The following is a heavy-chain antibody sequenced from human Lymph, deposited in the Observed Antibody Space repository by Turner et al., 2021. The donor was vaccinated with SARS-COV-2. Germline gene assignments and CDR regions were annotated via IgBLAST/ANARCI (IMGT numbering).Heavy chain of an antibody. CDR1: GYTLTELS. V-gene: IGHV1-24*01. CDR3: ATVLCTGSSCYYYGMDV. Sequence: QVQLVQSGAKVKKPGASVKVSCKVSGYTLTELSMHWVRQAPGKGLEWMGGFEPEDGEIIYAQKFQGRVTMTEDTSTDTAYMELSSLRSEDTAVYYCATVLCTGSSCYYYGMDVWGQGTTVTVSS. D-gene: IGHD2-15*01. J-gene: IGHJ6*02. CDR2: FEPEDGEI.